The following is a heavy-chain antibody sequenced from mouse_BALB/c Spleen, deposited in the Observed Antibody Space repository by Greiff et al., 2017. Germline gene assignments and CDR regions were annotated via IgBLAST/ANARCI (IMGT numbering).Heavy chain of an antibody. J-gene: IGHJ4*01. CDR1: GFNIKDTY. CDR2: IDPANGNT. D-gene: IGHD1-1*01. V-gene: IGHV14-3*02. CDR3: ARHYGSSYAMDY. Sequence: EVQLQQSGAELVKPGASVKLSCTASGFNIKDTYMHWVKQRPEQGLEWIGRIDPANGNTKYDPKFQGKATITADTSSNTAYLQLSSLTSEDTAVYYCARHYGSSYAMDYWGQGTSVTVSS.